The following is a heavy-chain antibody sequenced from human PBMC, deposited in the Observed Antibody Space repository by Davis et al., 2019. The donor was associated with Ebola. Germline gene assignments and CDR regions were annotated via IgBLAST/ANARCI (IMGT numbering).Heavy chain of an antibody. CDR2: INPNSGDT. D-gene: IGHD3-3*01. J-gene: IGHJ4*02. V-gene: IGHV1-2*02. CDR1: GYTFIGHY. Sequence: ASVKVSCKASGYTFIGHYLHWVRQAPGQGLEWMGWINPNSGDTKFLQKFQGRVNVTRDTSISTVYMELSRIRSDETAVYYCARGSGFWSGYFMAYFDFWGQGALVTVSS. CDR3: ARGSGFWSGYFMAYFDF.